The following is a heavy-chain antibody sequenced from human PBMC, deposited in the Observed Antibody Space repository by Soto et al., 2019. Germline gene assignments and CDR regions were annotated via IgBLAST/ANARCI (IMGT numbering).Heavy chain of an antibody. CDR3: AKGGAIVAAGTRVYLYDAMDV. D-gene: IGHD1-26*01. Sequence: ASVKVSCKASGYTFTGYYVHWVRQAPGQGLEWMGWINPNSGDTYLAQRFQGRVTMNRDTSIGTAYMELRGLTSDDTAEYYCAKGGAIVAAGTRVYLYDAMDVWGQGTTVTVSS. CDR1: GYTFTGYY. CDR2: INPNSGDT. V-gene: IGHV1-2*02. J-gene: IGHJ6*02.